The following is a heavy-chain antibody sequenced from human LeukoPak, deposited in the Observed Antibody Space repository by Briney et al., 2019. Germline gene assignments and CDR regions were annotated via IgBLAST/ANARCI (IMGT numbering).Heavy chain of an antibody. V-gene: IGHV4-34*01. CDR2: INHSGST. D-gene: IGHD4-17*01. CDR3: ARGDYGDYHDAFDI. Sequence: PSETLSLTCAVYGGSFSGYYWSWIRQPPGKGLEWIGEINHSGSTNYNPSLKSRVTISVDTSKNQFSLKLSPVTAADTAVYFCARGDYGDYHDAFDIWGQGTMVTVSS. J-gene: IGHJ3*02. CDR1: GGSFSGYY.